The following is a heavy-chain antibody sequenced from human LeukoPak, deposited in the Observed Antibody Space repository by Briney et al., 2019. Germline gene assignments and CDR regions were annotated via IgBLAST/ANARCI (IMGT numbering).Heavy chain of an antibody. J-gene: IGHJ6*02. CDR3: ARSEWGVARSYYYYGMDV. Sequence: PGGSLRLSCAASGFTFSSYGMHWVRQAPGKGLEWVAVIWYDGSNKYYADSVKGRFTISRDNSKNTLYLQMNSLRAEDTAVYYCARSEWGVARSYYYYGMDVWGQGTTVTVSS. D-gene: IGHD2-15*01. CDR2: IWYDGSNK. V-gene: IGHV3-33*01. CDR1: GFTFSSYG.